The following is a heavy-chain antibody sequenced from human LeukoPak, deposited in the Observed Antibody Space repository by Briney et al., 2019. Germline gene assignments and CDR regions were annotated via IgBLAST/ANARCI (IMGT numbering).Heavy chain of an antibody. D-gene: IGHD2-15*01. Sequence: PGGSLRLSCAASGFTFNNYAMSWVPQAPGKGLEWVSLISGSGDTAYYADSVKGRFTISRDNSKNTLYLQMSSLRAEDTAIYYCAKDDCSGGSCYSSGNDAFDIWGQGTMVTVSS. CDR2: ISGSGDTA. CDR3: AKDDCSGGSCYSSGNDAFDI. CDR1: GFTFNNYA. J-gene: IGHJ3*02. V-gene: IGHV3-23*01.